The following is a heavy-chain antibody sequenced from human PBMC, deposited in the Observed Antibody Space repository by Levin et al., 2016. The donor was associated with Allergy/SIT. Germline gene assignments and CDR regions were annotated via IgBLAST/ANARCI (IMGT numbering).Heavy chain of an antibody. J-gene: IGHJ5*02. D-gene: IGHD3-16*01. CDR3: ARERLGGGDWFDP. CDR2: IYYSGST. V-gene: IGHV4-59*01. Sequence: WIRQPPGKGLEWIGYIYYSGSTNYNPSLKSRVTISVDTSKNQFSLKLSSVTAADTAVYYCARERLGGGDWFDPWGQGTLVTVSS.